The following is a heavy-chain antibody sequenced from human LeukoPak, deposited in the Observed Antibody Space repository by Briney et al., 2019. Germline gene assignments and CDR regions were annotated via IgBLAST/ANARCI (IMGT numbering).Heavy chain of an antibody. CDR3: ARLTHGSSSSADY. V-gene: IGHV4-39*01. CDR1: GGSISGSSYY. J-gene: IGHJ4*02. CDR2: IYYSGST. Sequence: SETLSLTCTVSGGSISGSSYYWGWIRQPPGKGLEWIGSIYYSGSTYYNPSLKSRVTISVDTSKNQFSLKLSSVTAADTAVYYCARLTHGSSSSADYWGQGTLVTVSS. D-gene: IGHD6-6*01.